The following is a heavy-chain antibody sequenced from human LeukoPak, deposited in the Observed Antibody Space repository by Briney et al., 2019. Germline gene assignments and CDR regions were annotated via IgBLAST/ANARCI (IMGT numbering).Heavy chain of an antibody. V-gene: IGHV5-51*01. Sequence: PGESLKISCKGSGYSFSNYWIGWARQMPGKGLEWMGIIYPGDSDTRYSPSFQGQVTISADKSIGTAYLQWGSLKASDTAMYYCARRADTSAYYTYWGQGTLVTVFS. J-gene: IGHJ4*02. CDR2: IYPGDSDT. CDR3: ARRADTSAYYTY. CDR1: GYSFSNYW. D-gene: IGHD3-22*01.